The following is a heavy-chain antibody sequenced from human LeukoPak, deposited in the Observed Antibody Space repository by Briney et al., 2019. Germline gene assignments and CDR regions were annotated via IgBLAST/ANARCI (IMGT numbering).Heavy chain of an antibody. Sequence: SGPTLVKPTQTLTLTCTFSGFSLTTSEVGVGWIRQPPGKALDWLALIYWDDDKRYSPSLKSRLTITKDTSKNQVVLTMTSMDPVDTATYYCAHGLWAGGTFDYWGQGILVTVSA. J-gene: IGHJ4*02. CDR3: AHGLWAGGTFDY. D-gene: IGHD3-16*01. CDR2: IYWDDDK. CDR1: GFSLTTSEVG. V-gene: IGHV2-5*02.